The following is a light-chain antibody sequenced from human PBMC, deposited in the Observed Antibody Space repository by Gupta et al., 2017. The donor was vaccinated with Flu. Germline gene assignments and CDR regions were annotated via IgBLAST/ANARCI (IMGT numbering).Light chain of an antibody. J-gene: IGKJ4*01. CDR3: QHYSTYPLA. CDR2: KAS. CDR1: QSITNW. V-gene: IGKV1-5*03. Sequence: DRVTITCRASQSITNWLAWYQQKPGKAPKLLVYKASNLEGGVPSTFSGSGSGTEFTLIISSLQPDDFATYYCQHYSTYPLAFGGGTKVEIK.